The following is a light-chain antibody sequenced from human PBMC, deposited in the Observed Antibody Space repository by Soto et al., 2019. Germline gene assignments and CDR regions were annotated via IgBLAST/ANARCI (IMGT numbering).Light chain of an antibody. CDR1: QSVRNN. CDR2: YAS. V-gene: IGKV3-15*01. Sequence: EIMMTQSPATLSVSPGERATLSCRASQSVRNNIAWYHQKPGQAPRLLIYYASTRSTGIPPSFSGSGSGTEFTLTISSLQSEDFALYYGQQYNYWPPINFGQGTRLESK. J-gene: IGKJ5*01. CDR3: QQYNYWPPIN.